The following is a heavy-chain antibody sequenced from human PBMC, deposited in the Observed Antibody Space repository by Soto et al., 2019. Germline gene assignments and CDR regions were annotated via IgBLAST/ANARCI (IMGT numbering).Heavy chain of an antibody. CDR2: IYYSGST. Sequence: ASETLSVTCTVSGGSISSYYWSWSRQPPWKGLEWIGYIYYSGSTNYNPSLKSRVTISVDTSKNQFSLKLSSVTADDTAVYYCATSYGDSYYYYYGMDVWGQGTTVTVS. V-gene: IGHV4-59*01. CDR3: ATSYGDSYYYYYGMDV. D-gene: IGHD4-17*01. CDR1: GGSISSYY. J-gene: IGHJ6*02.